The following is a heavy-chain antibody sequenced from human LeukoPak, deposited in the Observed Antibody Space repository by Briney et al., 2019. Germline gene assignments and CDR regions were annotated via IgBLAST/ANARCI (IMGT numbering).Heavy chain of an antibody. CDR2: IYSGGST. CDR1: GFTVSSNY. V-gene: IGHV3-53*01. Sequence: GGSLRLSCAASGFTVSSNYMSWVRQAPGKGLEWVSVIYSGGSTYYADSVKGRFTISRDNSKNTMYLQMNSLRAEDTAVYYCARDSDGALDYWGQGTLVTVSS. J-gene: IGHJ4*02. CDR3: ARDSDGALDY. D-gene: IGHD5-24*01.